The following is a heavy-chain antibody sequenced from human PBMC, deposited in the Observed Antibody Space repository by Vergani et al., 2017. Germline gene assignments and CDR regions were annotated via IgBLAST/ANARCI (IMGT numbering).Heavy chain of an antibody. CDR1: GGSFSGYY. V-gene: IGHV4-34*01. J-gene: IGHJ4*02. Sequence: QVQLQQWGAGLLKPSETLSLTCAVYGGSFSGYYWSWIRQPPGKGLEWIGEINHSGSTNYNPSLKSRVIISVDTSKNQFSLKLSSVTAADTAVYYCARGGGTAMVAYFDYWGQGTLVTVSS. D-gene: IGHD5-18*01. CDR2: INHSGST. CDR3: ARGGGTAMVAYFDY.